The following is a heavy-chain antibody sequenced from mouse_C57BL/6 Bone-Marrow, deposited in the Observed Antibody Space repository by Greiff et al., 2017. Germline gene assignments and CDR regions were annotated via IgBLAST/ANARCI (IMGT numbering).Heavy chain of an antibody. CDR1: GFTFSSYG. CDR2: ISSGGSYN. D-gene: IGHD2-5*01. V-gene: IGHV5-6*01. J-gene: IGHJ1*03. Sequence: EVQLVESGGDLVKPGGSLKLSCAASGFTFSSYGMSWVSQTPDKRLEWVATISSGGSYNYYPDSVKGGFTISRDNAKNTLYLQMSSLKSEDTAMYYCAREPTIVTTVFDWYFDVWGTGTTVTVSS. CDR3: AREPTIVTTVFDWYFDV.